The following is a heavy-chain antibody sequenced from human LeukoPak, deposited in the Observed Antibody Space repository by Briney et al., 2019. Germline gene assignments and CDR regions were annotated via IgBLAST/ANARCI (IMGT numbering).Heavy chain of an antibody. V-gene: IGHV4-30-2*01. Sequence: SESLSLTCTVSGDSVRSPGYFWGWIRQPPGKGLEWIGYIYQGGSTYYNPSLKRRVTISVDNSKNLFSLNLNTVTAGDTAVYFCARGPGYVNGLIDYWGQGSLVTVSS. J-gene: IGHJ4*02. CDR2: IYQGGST. CDR1: GDSVRSPGYF. D-gene: IGHD6-19*01. CDR3: ARGPGYVNGLIDY.